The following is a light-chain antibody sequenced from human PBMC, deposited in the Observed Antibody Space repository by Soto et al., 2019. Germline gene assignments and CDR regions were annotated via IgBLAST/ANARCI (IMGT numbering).Light chain of an antibody. CDR2: DAS. CDR3: QQRSNWPPVYS. CDR1: QSVSSS. Sequence: EIVLTQSPATLSLSPGERATLSCRASQSVSSSLAWYQQKPGQAPSLLIYDASNRATGIPARFSGSGSGTDFTLTISSLEPEDFAVYYCQQRSNWPPVYSFGQGTKLEI. J-gene: IGKJ2*01. V-gene: IGKV3-11*01.